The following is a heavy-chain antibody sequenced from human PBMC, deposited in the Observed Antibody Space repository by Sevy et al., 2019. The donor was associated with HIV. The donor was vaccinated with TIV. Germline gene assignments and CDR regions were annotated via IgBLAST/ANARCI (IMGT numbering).Heavy chain of an antibody. J-gene: IGHJ5*02. V-gene: IGHV4-61*02. D-gene: IGHD1-26*01. CDR3: ARFVSGSYVSWFDP. CDR1: GDSISSGSYY. CDR2: IYISGST. Sequence: SETLSLTCTVSGDSISSGSYYWSWLRQPAGKGLEWIGRIYISGSTNYNPSLKSRVTISLDTSKNQFSLKLSSVTAADTAMYYCARFVSGSYVSWFDPWGQGTLVTVSS.